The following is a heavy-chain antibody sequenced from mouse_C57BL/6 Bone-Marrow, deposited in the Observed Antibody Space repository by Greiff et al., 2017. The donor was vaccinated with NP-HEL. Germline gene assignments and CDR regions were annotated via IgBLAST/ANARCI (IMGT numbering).Heavy chain of an antibody. Sequence: VQLQQSGPELVKPGASVKMSCKASGYTFTDYNMHWVKQSHGKSLEWIGYINPNNGGTSYNQKFKGKATLTVNKSSSTAYMELRSLTSEDSAVYYCALITTVVASGYWGQGTTLTVSS. J-gene: IGHJ2*01. D-gene: IGHD1-1*01. CDR1: GYTFTDYN. V-gene: IGHV1-22*01. CDR2: INPNNGGT. CDR3: ALITTVVASGY.